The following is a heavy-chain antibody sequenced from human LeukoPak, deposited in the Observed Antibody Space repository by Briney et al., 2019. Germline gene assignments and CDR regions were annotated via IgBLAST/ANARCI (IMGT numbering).Heavy chain of an antibody. D-gene: IGHD2-21*02. CDR3: ARDHRVTYYYGMDV. Sequence: GGSLRLFSAASGFTFSSYWMHWVRQAPGKGLVWVSRINTDGSGTSNADSVKGRFTISRDNAKNTLYLQMNSLRAEDTAVYYCARDHRVTYYYGMDVWGKGTTVTVSS. CDR1: GFTFSSYW. J-gene: IGHJ6*04. CDR2: INTDGSGT. V-gene: IGHV3-74*01.